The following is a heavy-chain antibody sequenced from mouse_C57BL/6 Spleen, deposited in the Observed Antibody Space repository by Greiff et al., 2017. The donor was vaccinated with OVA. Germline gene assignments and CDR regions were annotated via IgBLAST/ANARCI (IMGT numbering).Heavy chain of an antibody. V-gene: IGHV1-18*01. Sequence: VQLQQSGPELVKPGASVKIPCKASGYTFTDYNMDWVKQSHGKSLEWIGDINPNNGGTIYNQKFKGKATLTVDRSSSTAYMELRSLTSEDTAVYYCARRHGNYYAMDYWGQGTSVTVSA. CDR3: ARRHGNYYAMDY. CDR2: INPNNGGT. CDR1: GYTFTDYN. J-gene: IGHJ4*01.